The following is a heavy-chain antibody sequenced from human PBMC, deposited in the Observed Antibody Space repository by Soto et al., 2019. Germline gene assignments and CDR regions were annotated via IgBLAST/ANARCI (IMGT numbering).Heavy chain of an antibody. V-gene: IGHV4-28*01. CDR1: GYSISSSNW. J-gene: IGHJ4*02. Sequence: SETLSLTCAVSGYSISSSNWWGWIRQPPGKGLEWIGYIYYSGTTYYNPSLKSRVTMSVDTSKNQFSLKLTSVTAVDTAVYYCGRREIQGPIDYLCQGTLVTVSA. D-gene: IGHD1-26*01. CDR3: GRREIQGPIDY. CDR2: IYYSGTT.